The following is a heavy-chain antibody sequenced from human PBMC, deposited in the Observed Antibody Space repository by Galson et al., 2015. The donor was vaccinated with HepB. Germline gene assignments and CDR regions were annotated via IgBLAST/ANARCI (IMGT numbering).Heavy chain of an antibody. CDR1: GFTFSTYA. V-gene: IGHV3-23*01. D-gene: IGHD1-26*01. CDR3: AKGGSYSRLPNCDY. CDR2: ISGSGLST. J-gene: IGHJ4*02. Sequence: SLRLSCAASGFTFSTYAMNWVRQAPGKGLEWVSSISGSGLSTYYADSVKDRFTISRDNSKNTLYLQMNSLRAEDTAVYYCAKGGSYSRLPNCDYWGQGTLVTVSS.